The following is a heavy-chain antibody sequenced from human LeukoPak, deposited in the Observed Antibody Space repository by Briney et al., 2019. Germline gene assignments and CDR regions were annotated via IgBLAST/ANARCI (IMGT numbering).Heavy chain of an antibody. CDR1: GGSFSGYY. Sequence: SETLSLTCAVYGGSFSGYYWSWIRQPPGKGLEWIGEINHSGSTNYNPSLKSRVTISVDTSKNQFSLKLSSVTAADTAVYYCARGYPYYYDSSGYYAGLDVWGKGTTVTVSS. CDR3: ARGYPYYYDSSGYYAGLDV. CDR2: INHSGST. V-gene: IGHV4-34*01. J-gene: IGHJ6*04. D-gene: IGHD3-22*01.